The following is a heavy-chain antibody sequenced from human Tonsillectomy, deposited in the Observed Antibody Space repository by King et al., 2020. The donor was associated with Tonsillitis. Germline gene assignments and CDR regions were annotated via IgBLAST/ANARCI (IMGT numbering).Heavy chain of an antibody. D-gene: IGHD5-24*01. Sequence: VQLQESGPGLVKPSETLSLTCTVSGGSISSYYWSWIRQPPGKGLEWIGYIYYSGSTNYNPSLKSRVTISVDTSKNQFSLKLSSVTAADTAVYYCARPSGDGYNNYWYFDPWGRGTLVTVSS. CDR2: IYYSGST. CDR1: GGSISSYY. CDR3: ARPSGDGYNNYWYFDP. J-gene: IGHJ2*01. V-gene: IGHV4-59*08.